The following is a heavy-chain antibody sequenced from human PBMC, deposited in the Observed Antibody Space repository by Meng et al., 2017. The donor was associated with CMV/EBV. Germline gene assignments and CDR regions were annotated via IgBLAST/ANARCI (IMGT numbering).Heavy chain of an antibody. CDR1: GFTFSSYS. J-gene: IGHJ4*02. D-gene: IGHD2-2*02. CDR2: ISSSSSYI. Sequence: GESLKISCAASGFTFSSYSMNWVRQAPGKGLEWVSSISSSSSYIYYADSVKGRFTISRDNAKNSLYLQMNSLRAEDMAVYYCARLYLPLGFDYWGQGTLVTVSS. CDR3: ARLYLPLGFDY. V-gene: IGHV3-21*01.